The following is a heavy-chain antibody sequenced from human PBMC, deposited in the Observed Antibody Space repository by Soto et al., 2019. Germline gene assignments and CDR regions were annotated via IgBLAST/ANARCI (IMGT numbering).Heavy chain of an antibody. CDR3: ARAAVAAGGPFDK. J-gene: IGHJ4*02. V-gene: IGHV4-34*01. D-gene: IGHD2-15*01. Sequence: PSETLSLTCADSGGSFSGFFWGWIRQPPGKGLEWIGEVNHGGSTNYNPSLKSRVTISSDTSKNHFSLTLRSVTAADTAVYYCARAAVAAGGPFDKWGQGALVTVSS. CDR1: GGSFSGFF. CDR2: VNHGGST.